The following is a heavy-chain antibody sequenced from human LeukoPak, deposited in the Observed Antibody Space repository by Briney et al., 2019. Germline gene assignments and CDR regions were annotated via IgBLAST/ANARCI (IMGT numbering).Heavy chain of an antibody. CDR1: GGSISNHY. J-gene: IGHJ4*02. D-gene: IGHD4-17*01. Sequence: SETLSLTCTVSGGSISNHYWSWIRQPAGKGVEWIGRIYSSGSTNYNPSLKSRVTMSVDTSKNQFSLKLNSVTAADTAVYYCARGTHPYADYVALDYWGQGTLVTVSS. CDR2: IYSSGST. CDR3: ARGTHPYADYVALDY. V-gene: IGHV4-4*07.